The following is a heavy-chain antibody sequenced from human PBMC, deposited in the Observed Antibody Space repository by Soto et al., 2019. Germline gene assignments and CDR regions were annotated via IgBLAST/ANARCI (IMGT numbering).Heavy chain of an antibody. D-gene: IGHD2-15*01. CDR3: AKEAGYCSGGSCYFSVEYYYYGMDV. CDR2: ISYDGSNK. V-gene: IGHV3-30*18. CDR1: GFTFSSYG. Sequence: QVQLVESGGGVVQPGRSLRLSCAASGFTFSSYGMHWVRQAPGKGLEWVAVISYDGSNKYYADSVKGRFTISRDNSKNTLYLQMNRLRAEDTAVDYCAKEAGYCSGGSCYFSVEYYYYGMDVWGPGTTVTVSS. J-gene: IGHJ6*02.